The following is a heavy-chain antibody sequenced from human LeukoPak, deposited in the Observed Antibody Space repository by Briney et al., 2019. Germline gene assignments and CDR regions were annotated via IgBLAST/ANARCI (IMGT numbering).Heavy chain of an antibody. V-gene: IGHV4-39*07. CDR1: GGSISSSSYY. J-gene: IGHJ4*02. CDR2: IYYSGST. CDR3: ARGIDSSGYYYLDY. Sequence: PSETLSLTCTVSGGSISSSSYYWGWIRQPPGKGLEWIGSIYYSGSTYYNPSLKSRVTISVDTSKNQFSLKLSSVTAADTAVYYCARGIDSSGYYYLDYWGQGTLVTVSS. D-gene: IGHD3-22*01.